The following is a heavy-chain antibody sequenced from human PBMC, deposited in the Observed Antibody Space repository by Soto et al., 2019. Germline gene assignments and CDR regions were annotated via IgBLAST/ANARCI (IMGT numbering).Heavy chain of an antibody. CDR1: GGSISSGDYY. CDR3: ARKEMATISFDY. D-gene: IGHD5-12*01. V-gene: IGHV4-30-4*01. CDR2: IYYSGST. Sequence: SETLSLTCTVSGGSISSGDYYWSWIPQPPGKGLEWIGYIYYSGSTYYNPSLKSRVTISVDTSKNQFSLKLSSVTAADTAVYYCARKEMATISFDYWGQGTLVTVSS. J-gene: IGHJ4*02.